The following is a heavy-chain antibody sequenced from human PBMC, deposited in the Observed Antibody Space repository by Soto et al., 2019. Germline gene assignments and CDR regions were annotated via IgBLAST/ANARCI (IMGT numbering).Heavy chain of an antibody. J-gene: IGHJ4*02. CDR2: ISGSGGST. CDR1: GFTFSSYA. Sequence: PGGSLRLSCAASGFTFSSYAMSWVRQAPGKGLEWVSAISGSGGSTYYADSVKGRFTISRDNSKNTLYLQMNSLRSEDTAVYYCARPLLHGSGSYLPEYYFDYWGQGTLVTVSS. D-gene: IGHD3-10*01. CDR3: ARPLLHGSGSYLPEYYFDY. V-gene: IGHV3-23*01.